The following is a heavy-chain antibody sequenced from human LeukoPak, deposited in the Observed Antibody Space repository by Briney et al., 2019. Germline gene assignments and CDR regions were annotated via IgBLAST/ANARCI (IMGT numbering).Heavy chain of an antibody. CDR3: ARDLSDIVVVVAATNRNDAFDI. CDR1: GFTFSSYS. D-gene: IGHD2-15*01. V-gene: IGHV3-21*01. J-gene: IGHJ3*02. Sequence: PGGSLRLSCAASGFTFSSYSMNWVRQAPGKGLEWVSSISSSSSYIYYADSVKGRFTISRDNAKNSLYLQMNSLRAEDTAVYYCARDLSDIVVVVAATNRNDAFDIWGQGTMVTVSS. CDR2: ISSSSSYI.